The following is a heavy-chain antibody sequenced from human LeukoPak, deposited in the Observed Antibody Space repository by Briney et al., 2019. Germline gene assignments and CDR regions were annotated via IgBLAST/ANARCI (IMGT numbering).Heavy chain of an antibody. D-gene: IGHD2-15*01. CDR2: IRSKAYNYAT. Sequence: GGSLRLSCAASGFTFSGSAMHWVRQASGKGLEWVGRIRSKAYNYATAYVVSVKGRFTISRDESKNTAYLQMNSLKTEDTAMFYCVRHSDFSDRNCYSDLGQGTLVTVSS. CDR1: GFTFSGSA. CDR3: VRHSDFSDRNCYSD. V-gene: IGHV3-73*01. J-gene: IGHJ4*02.